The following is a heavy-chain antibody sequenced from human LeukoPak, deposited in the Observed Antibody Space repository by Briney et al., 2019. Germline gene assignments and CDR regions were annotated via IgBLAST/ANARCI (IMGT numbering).Heavy chain of an antibody. V-gene: IGHV4-39*07. J-gene: IGHJ4*02. Sequence: SETLSLTCTVSGGSISSSSTTYYWGWIRQSTGKGLEWIGSMYYTGSTYYNPSLKSRVALSVDTAENQFSLKLSSVTAADTAVYYCARGSTGTFGNYRLGIFDFWGQGTLVTVSS. D-gene: IGHD3-3*01. CDR1: GGSISSSSTTYY. CDR2: MYYTGST. CDR3: ARGSTGTFGNYRLGIFDF.